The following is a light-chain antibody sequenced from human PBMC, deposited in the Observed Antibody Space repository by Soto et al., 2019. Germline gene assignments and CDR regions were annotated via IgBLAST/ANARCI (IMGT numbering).Light chain of an antibody. V-gene: IGKV3-20*01. CDR2: GAS. CDR1: QSVSSSY. CDR3: QKYGSSPPYT. J-gene: IGKJ2*01. Sequence: EIVLTQSPGTLSLSPGERATLSCRASQSVSSSYLAWYQQKPGQAPRLLIYGASSRATGIPDRFSGSGSGTDFTLTISRLEPEDFAVYYCQKYGSSPPYTFDQGTKLEIK.